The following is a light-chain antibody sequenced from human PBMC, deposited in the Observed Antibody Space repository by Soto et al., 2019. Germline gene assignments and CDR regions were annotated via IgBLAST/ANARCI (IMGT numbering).Light chain of an antibody. V-gene: IGKV3D-20*02. J-gene: IGKJ1*01. Sequence: EIVLTQSPGTLSLSLGERATLSCRASQSVRSSYLAWYQQKPGQAPRLLIYDASTRATGIPDRFSGSGSGTDFTLTISRLEPEDFAVYYCQQSNDWWTFGQGTKVDI. CDR1: QSVRSSY. CDR2: DAS. CDR3: QQSNDWWT.